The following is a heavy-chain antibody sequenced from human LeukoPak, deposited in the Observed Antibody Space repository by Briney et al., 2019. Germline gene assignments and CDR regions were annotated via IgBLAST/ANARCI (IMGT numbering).Heavy chain of an antibody. V-gene: IGHV4-59*01. CDR3: ARDLAAAGTRWFDP. J-gene: IGHJ5*02. Sequence: PSETLSLTCTVSGDTISSYYWSWIRQPPGKGLEWIGYIYYSGSTNYNPSLKSRVTISVDTSKNQFSLKLSSVTAADTAVYYCARDLAAAGTRWFDPWGQGTLVTVSS. CDR1: GDTISSYY. CDR2: IYYSGST. D-gene: IGHD6-13*01.